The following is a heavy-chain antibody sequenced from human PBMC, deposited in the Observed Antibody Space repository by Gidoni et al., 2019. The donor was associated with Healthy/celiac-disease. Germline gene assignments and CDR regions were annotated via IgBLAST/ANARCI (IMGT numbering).Heavy chain of an antibody. D-gene: IGHD2-2*01. Sequence: QLQLQESGPGLVKPSETLSLTCTVSGGSISSSSYYWGWIRQPPGKGLEWIGSIYYSGSTYYNPSLKSRVTISVDTSKNQFSLKLSSVTAADTAVYYCARQGGYCSSTSCGDYYYYYYGMDVWGQGTTVTVSS. CDR3: ARQGGYCSSTSCGDYYYYYYGMDV. CDR1: GGSISSSSYY. J-gene: IGHJ6*02. CDR2: IYYSGST. V-gene: IGHV4-39*01.